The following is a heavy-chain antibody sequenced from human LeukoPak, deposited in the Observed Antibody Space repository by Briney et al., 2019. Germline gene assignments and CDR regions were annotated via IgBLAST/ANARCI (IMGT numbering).Heavy chain of an antibody. V-gene: IGHV3-15*01. CDR3: TTEREYSRSSVDY. D-gene: IGHD6-6*01. CDR1: GITFSNAW. J-gene: IGHJ4*02. Sequence: PGGSLRLSCVASGITFSNAWMSWVRQAPGKGLEWVGRIKSKTEAATTDYAAPVKGRFTLSRDDSKNTLYLQMNSLKTEDTAVYYCTTEREYSRSSVDYWGQGTLLTVSP. CDR2: IKSKTEAATT.